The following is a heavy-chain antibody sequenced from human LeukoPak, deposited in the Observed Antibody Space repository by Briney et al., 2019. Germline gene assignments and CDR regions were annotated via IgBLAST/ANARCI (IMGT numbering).Heavy chain of an antibody. J-gene: IGHJ6*02. CDR2: ISYDGSNK. D-gene: IGHD3-10*01. CDR1: GFTFSSYA. V-gene: IGHV3-30*04. CDR3: ARDRLTMVRGMGLDV. Sequence: GGSLRLSCAASGFTFSSYAMHWVRQAPGKGLEWVAVISYDGSNKYYADSVKGRFTISRDNSKNTLYLQMYSLRAEDTAVYYCARDRLTMVRGMGLDVWGQGTTVTVSS.